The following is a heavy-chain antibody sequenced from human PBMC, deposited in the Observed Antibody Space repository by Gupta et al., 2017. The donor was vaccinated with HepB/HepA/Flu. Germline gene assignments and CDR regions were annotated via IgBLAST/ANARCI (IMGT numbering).Heavy chain of an antibody. V-gene: IGHV1-2*02. Sequence: QVQLVQSGAEVKKPGASVKVSCKASGYTFTGYYMHWVRQAPGQGLEWMGWINPNSGGTNYAQKWQGRVTMTRDTSISTAYMELSRLRSDDTAVYYCAREGTVGVPAAAAFDIWCQGTMVTVSS. D-gene: IGHD2-2*01. CDR2: INPNSGGT. J-gene: IGHJ3*02. CDR3: AREGTVGVPAAAAFDI. CDR1: GYTFTGYY.